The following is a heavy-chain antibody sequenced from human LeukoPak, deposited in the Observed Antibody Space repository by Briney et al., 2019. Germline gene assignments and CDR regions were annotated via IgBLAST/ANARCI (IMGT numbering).Heavy chain of an antibody. V-gene: IGHV4-4*07. CDR2: IYTSGST. CDR3: ARGYSSGWYPLLDY. CDR1: GGSISSYY. Sequence: SETLSLTCTVSGGSISSYYWSWIRQPAGKGLEWIGRIYTSGSTNYNPSLKSRVTISVDTSKNQFSLKLSSVTAADTAVYYCARGYSSGWYPLLDYWGQGTLVTVSS. J-gene: IGHJ4*02. D-gene: IGHD6-19*01.